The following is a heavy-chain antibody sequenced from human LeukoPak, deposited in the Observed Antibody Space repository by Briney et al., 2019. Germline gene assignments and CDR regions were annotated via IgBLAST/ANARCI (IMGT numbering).Heavy chain of an antibody. CDR2: INHNSGGT. J-gene: IGHJ4*02. Sequence: ASVKVSCKASGYTFTGYYMHWVRQAPGQGLEWMGRINHNSGGTNYAQKFQGRVTMTRDTSISTAYMELSRLRSDDTAVYYCARVRWGEGSFDYWGQGTLVTVSS. CDR3: ARVRWGEGSFDY. CDR1: GYTFTGYY. D-gene: IGHD7-27*01. V-gene: IGHV1-2*06.